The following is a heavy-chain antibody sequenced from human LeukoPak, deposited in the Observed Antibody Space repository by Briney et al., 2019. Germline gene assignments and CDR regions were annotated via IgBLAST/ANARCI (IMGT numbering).Heavy chain of an antibody. J-gene: IGHJ6*02. CDR1: GFTFSSYG. Sequence: PGGSLRLSCAASGFTFSSYGMHWVRQAPGKGLEWVAFIRYDGSNKYYADSVKGRFTISRDNSKNTLYLQMNSLRAEDTAVYYCAKAGREVRGVIKLYYYVMDVWGQGTTVTV. CDR3: AKAGREVRGVIKLYYYVMDV. CDR2: IRYDGSNK. D-gene: IGHD3-10*01. V-gene: IGHV3-30*02.